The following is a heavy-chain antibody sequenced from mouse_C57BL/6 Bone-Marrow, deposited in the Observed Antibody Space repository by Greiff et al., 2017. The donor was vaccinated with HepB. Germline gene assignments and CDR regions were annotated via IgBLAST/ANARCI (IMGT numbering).Heavy chain of an antibody. Sequence: QVQLQQPGAELVMPGASVKLSCKASGYTFTSYWMHWVKQRPGQGLEWIGEIDPSDSYTNYNQKFKGKSTLTVDKSSSTAYMQLSSLTSEDSAVYYCARWDYEVYFDYWGQGTTLTVSS. CDR2: IDPSDSYT. V-gene: IGHV1-69*01. D-gene: IGHD2-4*01. CDR3: ARWDYEVYFDY. CDR1: GYTFTSYW. J-gene: IGHJ2*01.